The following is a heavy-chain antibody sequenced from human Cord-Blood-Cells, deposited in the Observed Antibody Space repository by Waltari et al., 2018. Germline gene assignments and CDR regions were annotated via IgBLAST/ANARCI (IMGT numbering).Heavy chain of an antibody. CDR3: ARDRGETGIAVAGTGPSGYYFDY. V-gene: IGHV1-69*01. Sequence: GLEWMGGIIPIFGTANYAQKFQGRVTITADESTSTAYMELSSLRSEETAVYYCARDRGETGIAVAGTGPSGYYFDYWGQGTLVTVSS. J-gene: IGHJ4*02. D-gene: IGHD6-19*01. CDR2: IIPIFGTA.